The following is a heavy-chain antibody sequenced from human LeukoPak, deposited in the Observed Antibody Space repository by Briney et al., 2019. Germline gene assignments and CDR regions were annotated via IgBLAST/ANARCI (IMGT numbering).Heavy chain of an antibody. CDR3: AREGQKAAFDI. V-gene: IGHV4-34*01. CDR2: IHHSGST. J-gene: IGHJ3*02. Sequence: PSETLSLTCTVSGGSISSYYWNWIRQPPGKGLEWIGEIHHSGSTNYNPSLKSRVTISVDTSKNQFSLNLSSVTAADTAVYYCAREGQKAAFDIWAQGTMVTVSS. CDR1: GGSISSYY.